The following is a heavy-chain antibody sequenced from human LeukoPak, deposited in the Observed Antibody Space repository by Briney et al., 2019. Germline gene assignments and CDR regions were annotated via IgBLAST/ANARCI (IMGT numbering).Heavy chain of an antibody. D-gene: IGHD6-13*01. CDR3: ARDMWQQFDWFDP. V-gene: IGHV1-2*02. Sequence: ASVKVSCKASGYTFTAYYMHWVRQAPGQGLEWMGWINPNTGDANSAERFQGRVTMTRDSSISTAYLELSRLTSDDTAVYYCARDMWQQFDWFDPWGQGTLVTVSS. CDR1: GYTFTAYY. CDR2: INPNTGDA. J-gene: IGHJ5*02.